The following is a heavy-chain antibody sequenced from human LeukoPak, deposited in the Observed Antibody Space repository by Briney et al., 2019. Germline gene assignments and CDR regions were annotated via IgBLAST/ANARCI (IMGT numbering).Heavy chain of an antibody. J-gene: IGHJ4*02. CDR3: VSAAGPFDN. CDR2: ISASGGST. D-gene: IGHD6-13*01. V-gene: IGHV3-23*01. CDR1: GFTFSFAA. Sequence: GGSLRLSCAASGFTFSFAAMTWVRQGPGKGLEWVSLISASGGSTYYADSVKGRFTISRDNSKNTLYLQMNNLRAEDTAVYYCVSAAGPFDNRGQGTLVTVSS.